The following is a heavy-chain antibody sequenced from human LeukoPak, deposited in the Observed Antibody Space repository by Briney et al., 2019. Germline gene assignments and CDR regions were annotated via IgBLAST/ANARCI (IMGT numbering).Heavy chain of an antibody. CDR1: GFTFSSYS. CDR2: ISSSSSTI. V-gene: IGHV3-48*01. J-gene: IGHJ6*03. CDR3: ARYYYMDV. Sequence: PGGSLRLSCAASGFTFSSYSMNWVRQAPGKGLEWVSYISSSSSTIYYADSVKGRFTISRDNAKNSLYLQMNSLRAEDTAVYYCARYYYMDVWGKGTTVTVSS.